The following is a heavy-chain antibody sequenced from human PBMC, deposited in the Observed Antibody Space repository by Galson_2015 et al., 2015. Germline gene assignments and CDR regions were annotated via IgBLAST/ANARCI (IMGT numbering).Heavy chain of an antibody. V-gene: IGHV4-34*01. D-gene: IGHD3-10*01. Sequence: SETLSLTCAVYGGSFSGYYWSWVRQPPGKGLEWIGEINHSGSTNYNPSLKSRVTISVDTSKNQFSLKLRSVTAADTAVYYCARGSVRGLRGPFDPWGQGTLVTVSS. J-gene: IGHJ5*02. CDR1: GGSFSGYY. CDR2: INHSGST. CDR3: ARGSVRGLRGPFDP.